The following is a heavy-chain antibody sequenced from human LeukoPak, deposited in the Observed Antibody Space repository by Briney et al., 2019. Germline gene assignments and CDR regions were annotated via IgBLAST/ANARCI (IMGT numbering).Heavy chain of an antibody. D-gene: IGHD3-10*01. J-gene: IGHJ4*02. V-gene: IGHV3-7*03. Sequence: GGSLRLSCAASGFTFSSYWMSWVRQAPGKGLEWVANIKQDGSEKYYVDSVKGRFTISRDNAKNSLYLQMNSLRAEGTALYYCARDLWFGELSQYFDYWGQGTLVTVSS. CDR1: GFTFSSYW. CDR3: ARDLWFGELSQYFDY. CDR2: IKQDGSEK.